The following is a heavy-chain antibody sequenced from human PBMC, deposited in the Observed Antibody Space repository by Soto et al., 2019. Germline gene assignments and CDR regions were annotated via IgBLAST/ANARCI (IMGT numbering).Heavy chain of an antibody. Sequence: GGSLRLSCAASGFTFSSYAMSWVRRAPGKGLEWVSVFSGSGGSTYYADSVKGRFTISRDNSKNTLYLQMNSLRAEDTAVYYCAKDDGDYLLFDYWGKGTLVTVSS. J-gene: IGHJ4*02. V-gene: IGHV3-23*01. CDR1: GFTFSSYA. D-gene: IGHD4-17*01. CDR2: FSGSGGST. CDR3: AKDDGDYLLFDY.